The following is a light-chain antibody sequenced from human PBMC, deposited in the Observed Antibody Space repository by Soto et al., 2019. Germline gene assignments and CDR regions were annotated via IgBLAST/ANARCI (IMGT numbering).Light chain of an antibody. Sequence: EIVLTQSPANLSLSPGERATLSCRASQSVGTYFAWYQQKPGQAPRLLIYDSSNRATGIPARFSGSGSGTDVTLTISSLEPEDFAVYYCQQRSDLPSTFGGGTKVEIK. J-gene: IGKJ4*01. CDR3: QQRSDLPST. CDR1: QSVGTY. CDR2: DSS. V-gene: IGKV3-11*01.